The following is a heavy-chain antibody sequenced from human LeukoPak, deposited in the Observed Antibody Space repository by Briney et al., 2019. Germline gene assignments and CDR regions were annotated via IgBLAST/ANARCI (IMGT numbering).Heavy chain of an antibody. CDR1: GFTVSNSY. D-gene: IGHD3-10*01. Sequence: GGSLRLSCVASGFTVSNSYMSWVRQAPGKGLEWVSLIYTIGNTYYADSVKGRFTISRDNSKNTLYLQMNSLRAEDTAVYFCARDKSYFGSGNYHYFDSWGQGALVIVSS. CDR3: ARDKSYFGSGNYHYFDS. CDR2: IYTIGNT. V-gene: IGHV3-66*01. J-gene: IGHJ4*02.